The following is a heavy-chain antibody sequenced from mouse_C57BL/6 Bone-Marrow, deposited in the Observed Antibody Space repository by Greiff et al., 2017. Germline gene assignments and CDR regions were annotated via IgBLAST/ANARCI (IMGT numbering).Heavy chain of an antibody. V-gene: IGHV1-18*01. CDR1: GYTFTDYN. J-gene: IGHJ1*03. CDR3: ASYYYDSSPYWYFDV. CDR2: INPNNGGT. Sequence: VQLQQSGPELVKPGASVKILCKASGYTFTDYNMDWVKQSHGKSLEWIGDINPNNGGTIYNQKFKGKATLTVDESTSTAYIELRSMTSEDTAVYYCASYYYDSSPYWYFDVWGTGTTVTVSS. D-gene: IGHD1-1*01.